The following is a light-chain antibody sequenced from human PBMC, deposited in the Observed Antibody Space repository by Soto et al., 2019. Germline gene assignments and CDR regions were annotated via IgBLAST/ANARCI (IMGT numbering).Light chain of an antibody. J-gene: IGKJ1*01. CDR3: QQYGSSPRT. CDR1: RSVRISC. V-gene: IGKV3-20*01. Sequence: PGERATLSCRASRSVRISCVAWYQQKPGQAPRLLIYGASSRATGIPDRFSGSGSGTDFTLTISRLEPEDFAVYHCQQYGSSPRTFGQGTKVEIK. CDR2: GAS.